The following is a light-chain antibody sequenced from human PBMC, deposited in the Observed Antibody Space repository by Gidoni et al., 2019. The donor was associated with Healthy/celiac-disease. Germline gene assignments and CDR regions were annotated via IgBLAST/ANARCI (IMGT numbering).Light chain of an antibody. V-gene: IGKV1-39*01. J-gene: IGKJ5*01. CDR3: QPSYSTPIT. CDR1: QSISSY. CDR2: AAS. Sequence: DIQMTQSPPSLSASVGDRVTITCRASQSISSYLNWYQQKPGKAPKLLIYAASSLQSGVPSRFSGSGSGTDFTLTISSLHPDDFATYYCQPSYSTPITFGQGTRLEIK.